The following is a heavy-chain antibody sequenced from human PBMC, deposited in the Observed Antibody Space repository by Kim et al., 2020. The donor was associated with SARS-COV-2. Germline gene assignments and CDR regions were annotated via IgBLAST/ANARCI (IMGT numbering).Heavy chain of an antibody. J-gene: IGHJ5*02. CDR2: INHSGGT. CDR3: AKLVRSKTIVRGLPKRYNWFDP. Sequence: SETLSLTCAVYGGSFSNDYWSWIRQPPGKGLEWIGEINHSGGTNYNPSLKSRVTISVDSSKNQFSLEVNSVTAADTGVYYCAKLVRSKTIVRGLPKRYNWFDPWGQGTLVIVSS. CDR1: GGSFSNDY. D-gene: IGHD3-10*01. V-gene: IGHV4-34*01.